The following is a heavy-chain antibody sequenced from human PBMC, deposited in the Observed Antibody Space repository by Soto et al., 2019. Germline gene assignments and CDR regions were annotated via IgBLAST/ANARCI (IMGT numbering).Heavy chain of an antibody. CDR2: INPNSGGT. J-gene: IGHJ6*02. CDR3: ARYRCSSTSCYFSPYYYYGMDV. V-gene: IGHV1-2*02. Sequence: EASVKVSCKASGYTFTGYYMHWVRQAPGQGLEWMGWINPNSGGTNYAQKFQGRVTMTRDTSISTAYMELSRLRSDDTAVYYCARYRCSSTSCYFSPYYYYGMDVWGQGTTVTVSS. CDR1: GYTFTGYY. D-gene: IGHD2-2*01.